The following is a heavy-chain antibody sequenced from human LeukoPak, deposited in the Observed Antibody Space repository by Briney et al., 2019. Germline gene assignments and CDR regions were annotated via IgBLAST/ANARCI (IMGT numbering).Heavy chain of an antibody. CDR2: ISGSGGST. Sequence: GGSLRLSCAASGFTFSSYAMSWVRQAPGKGLEWVSAISGSGGSTYYADSVKGRFTISRDNSKNTLYLQMNSLRAEDTAVYYCAKDMDTAMAYYYYGMDVWGQGTTVTVSS. CDR3: AKDMDTAMAYYYYGMDV. CDR1: GFTFSSYA. J-gene: IGHJ6*02. D-gene: IGHD5-18*01. V-gene: IGHV3-23*01.